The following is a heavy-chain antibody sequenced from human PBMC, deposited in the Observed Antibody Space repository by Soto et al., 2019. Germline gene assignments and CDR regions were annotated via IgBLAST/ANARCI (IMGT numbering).Heavy chain of an antibody. V-gene: IGHV4-31*03. CDR3: ARDRGYYDSSGYRYDAFDI. J-gene: IGHJ3*02. CDR1: GGSINSGGYY. D-gene: IGHD3-22*01. CDR2: IYYSGST. Sequence: SETLSLTCTVSGGSINSGGYYWSWIRQHPGKGLEWIGYIYYSGSTYYNPSLKSRVTISVDTSKNQFSLKLSSVTAADTAVYYCARDRGYYDSSGYRYDAFDIWGQGTMVTVSS.